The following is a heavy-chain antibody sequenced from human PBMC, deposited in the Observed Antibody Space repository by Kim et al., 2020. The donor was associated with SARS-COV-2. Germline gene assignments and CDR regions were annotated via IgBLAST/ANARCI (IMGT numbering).Heavy chain of an antibody. CDR3: ARTPWGSAWYWIDP. Sequence: GGSLRLSCAASGFTFSTYWMTWVRQAPGKGLEGVANINRDGSEKYSVDSVEGRFTISRDNAKNSLYLQINSLRAEDTAVYYCARTPWGSAWYWIDPWGQGTLVTVSS. D-gene: IGHD6-19*01. J-gene: IGHJ5*02. V-gene: IGHV3-7*01. CDR2: INRDGSEK. CDR1: GFTFSTYW.